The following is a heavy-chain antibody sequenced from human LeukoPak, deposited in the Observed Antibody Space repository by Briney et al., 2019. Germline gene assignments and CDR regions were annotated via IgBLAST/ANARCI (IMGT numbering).Heavy chain of an antibody. CDR1: GFTFSSYS. CDR2: ISSSSSYI. J-gene: IGHJ3*02. CDR3: ARDFSMIVVDSPPDAFDI. Sequence: PGGSLRLSCAASGFTFSSYSMNWVRQAPGKRLEWVSSISSSSSYIYYADSVKGRFTISRDNAKNSLYLQMNSLRAEDTAVYYCARDFSMIVVDSPPDAFDIWGQGTMVTVSS. V-gene: IGHV3-21*01. D-gene: IGHD3-22*01.